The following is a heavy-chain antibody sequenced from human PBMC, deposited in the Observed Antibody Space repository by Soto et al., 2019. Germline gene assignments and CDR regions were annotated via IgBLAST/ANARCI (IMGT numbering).Heavy chain of an antibody. CDR1: VGSVSSNSYS. V-gene: IGHV4-39*07. CDR2: IYSAENT. Sequence: SETLSLTCTVSVGSVSSNSYSWVWIRQSPGKGLEWIATIYSAENTYYNPSLKSRVTMSVDTSKNHFSLKLSSVTAADTAVYYCARCRLPITTCGWFDPWGQGTLVTLSS. D-gene: IGHD2-21*01. J-gene: IGHJ5*02. CDR3: ARCRLPITTCGWFDP.